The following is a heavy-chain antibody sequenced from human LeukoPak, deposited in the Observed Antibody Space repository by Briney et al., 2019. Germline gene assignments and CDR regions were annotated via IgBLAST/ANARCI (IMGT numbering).Heavy chain of an antibody. Sequence: GGSLRLSCAASGLTLSSYEMNWVRQSPGKGLEWVSYISSSGSTIYYADSVKGRFTISRDNAKNSLYLQMNRLRAEDTAVYYCARDRSRYGMDVWGQGTTVTVSS. V-gene: IGHV3-48*03. J-gene: IGHJ6*02. CDR1: GLTLSSYE. CDR3: ARDRSRYGMDV. CDR2: ISSSGSTI.